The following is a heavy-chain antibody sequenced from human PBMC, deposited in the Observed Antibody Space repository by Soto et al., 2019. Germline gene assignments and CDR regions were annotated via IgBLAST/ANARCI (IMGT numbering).Heavy chain of an antibody. V-gene: IGHV4-31*03. CDR2: IYYSGST. J-gene: IGHJ4*02. CDR1: GGSISSGGYY. D-gene: IGHD3-22*01. Sequence: SETLSLTCTVSGGSISSGGYYWSWIRQHPGKGLEWIGYIYYSGSTYYNPSLKSRVTKSADTSKNQFSLKLSSVTAADTAVYYCARAPAEPRNYYDSSGYPYYFDYWGQGTLVTVSS. CDR3: ARAPAEPRNYYDSSGYPYYFDY.